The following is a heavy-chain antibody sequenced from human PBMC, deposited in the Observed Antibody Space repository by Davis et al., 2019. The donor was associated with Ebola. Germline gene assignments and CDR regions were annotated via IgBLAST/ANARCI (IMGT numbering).Heavy chain of an antibody. CDR3: ARDFGGSGWYNWFDP. CDR1: GFNLNTYG. J-gene: IGHJ5*02. V-gene: IGHV3-30*03. D-gene: IGHD6-19*01. Sequence: GSLKISCAASGFNLNTYGMHWVRQAPGKGLQWVTMIAHDGTAAYYLDSVKGRFTISRDNSKNTLYLQMNSLESGDTAVYFCARDFGGSGWYNWFDPWGQGTLVTVSS. CDR2: IAHDGTAA.